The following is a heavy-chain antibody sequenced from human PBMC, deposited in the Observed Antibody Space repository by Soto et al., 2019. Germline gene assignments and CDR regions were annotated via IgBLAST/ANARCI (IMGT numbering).Heavy chain of an antibody. CDR1: GFTFSSYA. J-gene: IGHJ4*02. D-gene: IGHD6-13*01. V-gene: IGHV3-23*01. CDR2: ISGSGGST. Sequence: EVQLLESGGGLVQPGGSLRLSCAASGFTFSSYAMSWVRQAPGKGLEWVSAISGSGGSTYYADSVKGRFTISRDNSKNTLYRQMNSLRAEDTAVYYCAKGVRVSGSWFDYWGQGTLVTVSS. CDR3: AKGVRVSGSWFDY.